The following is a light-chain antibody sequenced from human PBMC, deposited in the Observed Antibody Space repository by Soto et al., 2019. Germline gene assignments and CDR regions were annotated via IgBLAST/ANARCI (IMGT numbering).Light chain of an antibody. V-gene: IGLV1-51*02. CDR1: SSNVGNNY. CDR2: ENN. CDR3: GTWDASLSTSYV. J-gene: IGLJ1*01. Sequence: QSVLTQPPSVSAAPGQKVTISCSGSSSNVGNNYVSWFQQLPGTAPKLVIYENNKRPSGIPDRFSGSKSGTSATLGITGLQTGDEADYYCGTWDASLSTSYVFGTGTKVTVL.